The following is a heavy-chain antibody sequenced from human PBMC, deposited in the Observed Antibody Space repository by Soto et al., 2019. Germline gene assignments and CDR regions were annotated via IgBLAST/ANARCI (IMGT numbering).Heavy chain of an antibody. CDR1: GASLSDYY. Sequence: SETLSLTCTVSGASLSDYYWAWIRQPPGKGLEWIGNIFYSGTTDYNPSLKSRVTMSLDTSRSHFSLKIRSVTTADTAVYYCARVDWGSFDYWGQGTLVTAPQ. CDR3: ARVDWGSFDY. V-gene: IGHV4-59*01. D-gene: IGHD3-9*01. CDR2: IFYSGTT. J-gene: IGHJ4*02.